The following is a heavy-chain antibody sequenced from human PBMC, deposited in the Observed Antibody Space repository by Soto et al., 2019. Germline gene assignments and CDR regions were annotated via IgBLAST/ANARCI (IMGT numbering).Heavy chain of an antibody. J-gene: IGHJ4*02. Sequence: PGGSLRLSCAATGFTVSSSYMSWVRQAPGKGLEWVSIIWRGGDTYYADSVKGRFTISRDHSKNTLYVQMNSLRPEDTAVYFCARGDFDSWGQGTLVTISS. CDR3: ARGDFDS. CDR1: GFTVSSSY. CDR2: IWRGGDT. V-gene: IGHV3-53*01.